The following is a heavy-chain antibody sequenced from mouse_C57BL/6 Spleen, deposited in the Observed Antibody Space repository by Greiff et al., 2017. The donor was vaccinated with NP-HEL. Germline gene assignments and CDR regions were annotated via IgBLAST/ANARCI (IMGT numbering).Heavy chain of an antibody. D-gene: IGHD3-2*02. Sequence: QVQLKESGAELVKPGASVKMSCKASGYTFTSYWITWVKQRPGQGLEWIGDIYPGSGSTNYNEKFKSKATLTVDTSSSTAYMQLSSLTSEDSAVYYCARRKAQVFDYWGQGTTLTVSS. V-gene: IGHV1-55*01. CDR3: ARRKAQVFDY. CDR2: IYPGSGST. CDR1: GYTFTSYW. J-gene: IGHJ2*01.